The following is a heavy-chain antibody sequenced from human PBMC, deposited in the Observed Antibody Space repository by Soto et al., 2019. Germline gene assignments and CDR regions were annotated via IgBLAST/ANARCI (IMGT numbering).Heavy chain of an antibody. CDR1: GFTFSSYW. J-gene: IGHJ6*02. CDR3: ARGRLYDFWSGYYIRGSYYYYGMDV. V-gene: IGHV3-7*05. D-gene: IGHD3-3*01. CDR2: IKQDGSEK. Sequence: PGGSLRLSCAASGFTFSSYWMSWVRQAPGKGLEWVANIKQDGSEKYYVDSVKGRFTISRDNAKNSLYLQMNSLRAEDTAVYYCARGRLYDFWSGYYIRGSYYYYGMDVWGQGTTVTVSS.